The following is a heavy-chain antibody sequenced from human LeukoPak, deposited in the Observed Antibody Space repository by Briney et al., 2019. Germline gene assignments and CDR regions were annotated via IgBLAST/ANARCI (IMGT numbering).Heavy chain of an antibody. CDR3: AKGAYDYIEIAYFDY. D-gene: IGHD5-12*01. CDR2: IIGSSGTT. V-gene: IGHV3-23*01. CDR1: GFSFNNYA. Sequence: GGSLRLSCVAAGFSFNNYAMNWVRQAPGKGLEWVSLIIGSSGTTFYADSVKGRFTISRDKSKSTLYLQMNSLRAEDTAVYYCAKGAYDYIEIAYFDYWGQGSLVTVSS. J-gene: IGHJ4*02.